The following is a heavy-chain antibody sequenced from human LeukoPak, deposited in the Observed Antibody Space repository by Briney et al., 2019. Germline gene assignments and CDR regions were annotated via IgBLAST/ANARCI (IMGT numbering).Heavy chain of an antibody. J-gene: IGHJ6*02. Sequence: ASVTVSCKASGYTFTGYYMHWVRQAPGQGLEWMGWINPNTGGTNYAQKFQGRVTMTRDTSISTAYMELRRLRSDDTAVYYCARDFRITAAGTGYYYGMDVWGQGTTVTVSS. CDR2: INPNTGGT. V-gene: IGHV1-2*02. D-gene: IGHD6-13*01. CDR1: GYTFTGYY. CDR3: ARDFRITAAGTGYYYGMDV.